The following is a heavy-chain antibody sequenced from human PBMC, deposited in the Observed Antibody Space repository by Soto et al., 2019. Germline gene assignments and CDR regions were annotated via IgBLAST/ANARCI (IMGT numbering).Heavy chain of an antibody. CDR1: GFTFSTYW. CDR2: LNSDGSGT. J-gene: IGHJ6*02. V-gene: IGHV3-74*01. Sequence: GWSLRLSCAASGFTFSTYWMHWVRQAPGSGLVWVSRLNSDGSGTDYADSVKGRFTISRDDAKNTLYLQMNSLRAEDTAIYYCARELSAFGMDVWGQGTTVTVSS. CDR3: ARELSAFGMDV. D-gene: IGHD3-16*02.